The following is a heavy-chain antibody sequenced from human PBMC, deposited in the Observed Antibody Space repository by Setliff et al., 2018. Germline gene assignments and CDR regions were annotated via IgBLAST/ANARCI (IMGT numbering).Heavy chain of an antibody. CDR3: ARQRVVVGAPSWFDP. Sequence: SSETLSLTCDVSGYSISSGYYWGWIRQPPGRGLEWIGTIFYRGTTYYNLSLKSPVTISLDASKNQFSLTLTSVTAADTAVYYCARQRVVVGAPSWFDPWGQGTLVTVSS. D-gene: IGHD2-15*01. CDR1: GYSISSGYY. CDR2: IFYRGTT. V-gene: IGHV4-38-2*01. J-gene: IGHJ5*02.